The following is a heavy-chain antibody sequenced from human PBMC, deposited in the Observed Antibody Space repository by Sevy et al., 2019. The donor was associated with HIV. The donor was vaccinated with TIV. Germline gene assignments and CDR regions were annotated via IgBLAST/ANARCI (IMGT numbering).Heavy chain of an antibody. J-gene: IGHJ4*02. CDR2: VSYDGRNT. CDR3: AKVGGGTSWAFNYLEY. V-gene: IGHV3-30*18. D-gene: IGHD3-16*01. CDR1: GFAFRKFG. Sequence: GGSLRLSCVGSGFAFRKFGMHWVRQAPGKGLEWLSAVSYDGRNTDYSDFLKGRFPISRDNSKNTLYLDINSLGVEDTAVYFCAKVGGGTSWAFNYLEYWGRGTLVTVSS.